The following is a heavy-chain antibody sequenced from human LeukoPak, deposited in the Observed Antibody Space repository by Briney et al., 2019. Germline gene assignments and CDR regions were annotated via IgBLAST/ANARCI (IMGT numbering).Heavy chain of an antibody. D-gene: IGHD6-13*01. CDR1: GFTFSSYA. V-gene: IGHV3-30*04. CDR2: ISYDGSNK. Sequence: GGSLRLSCAASGFTFSSYAMHWVRQAQGKGLEWVAVISYDGSNKYYADSVKGRFTISRDNSKNTLYLQMNSLRAEDTAVYYCARGPAAHRILFDYWGQGTLVTVSS. J-gene: IGHJ4*02. CDR3: ARGPAAHRILFDY.